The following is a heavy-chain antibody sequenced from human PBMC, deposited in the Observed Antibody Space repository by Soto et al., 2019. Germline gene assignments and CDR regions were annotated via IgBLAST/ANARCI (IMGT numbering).Heavy chain of an antibody. Sequence: QVHLVQSGAEVEKPGASVKVSCKASGYTFTDYGISWVRQAPGQGLQWMGWITAFNGNTKYAQQFQGRVTMTTETSTSTAHMEPRSLESDDTAVYYCARISQSDFWSGYYYFFDYWGQGTLVTVSS. J-gene: IGHJ4*02. V-gene: IGHV1-18*01. CDR3: ARISQSDFWSGYYYFFDY. CDR2: ITAFNGNT. D-gene: IGHD3-3*01. CDR1: GYTFTDYG.